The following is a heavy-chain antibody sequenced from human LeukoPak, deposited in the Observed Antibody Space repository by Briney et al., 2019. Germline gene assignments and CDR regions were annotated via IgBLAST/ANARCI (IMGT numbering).Heavy chain of an antibody. CDR3: VRIVTGGYSYVDC. D-gene: IGHD5-18*01. Sequence: PGGSLRLSCAASGFSFNTYWMSWVRQAPGKGLERVANIKQDGSEKHYVDSVKGRFTISRDNAKNSLDLQMNSLRAEDTAVYYCVRIVTGGYSYVDCWGQGTLVTVSS. CDR1: GFSFNTYW. J-gene: IGHJ4*02. V-gene: IGHV3-7*01. CDR2: IKQDGSEK.